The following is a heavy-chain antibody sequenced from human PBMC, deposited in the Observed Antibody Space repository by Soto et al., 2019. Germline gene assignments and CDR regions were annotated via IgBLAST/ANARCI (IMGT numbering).Heavy chain of an antibody. CDR1: GFTFRNYD. J-gene: IGHJ6*02. CDR2: ISAAGDP. CDR3: ARTDRDFYGLEF. Sequence: EVQLVESGGGLVQPGGSLRLSCEASGFTFRNYDMHWVRQGTGKGLEWVSGISAAGDPDYADSVEGRFTISRENAQNSFFLQMNSLRVGDTAVYYCARTDRDFYGLEFWGQGTRVLVSS. V-gene: IGHV3-13*05.